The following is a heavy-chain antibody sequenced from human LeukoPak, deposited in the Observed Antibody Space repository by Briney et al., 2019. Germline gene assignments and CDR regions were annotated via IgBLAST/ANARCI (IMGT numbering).Heavy chain of an antibody. D-gene: IGHD3-10*01. V-gene: IGHV4-39*01. CDR3: ACYGSGTYRDFDH. J-gene: IGHJ4*02. Sequence: PSETLSLTCTVSGGSISSSSYFWGWIRQPPGKGLEWIGSIYYSGSTYYNPSLQSRVTVSVATSKNQFSLKLSSVTAADTAVYYCACYGSGTYRDFDHWGQGTLVTVSP. CDR2: IYYSGST. CDR1: GGSISSSSYF.